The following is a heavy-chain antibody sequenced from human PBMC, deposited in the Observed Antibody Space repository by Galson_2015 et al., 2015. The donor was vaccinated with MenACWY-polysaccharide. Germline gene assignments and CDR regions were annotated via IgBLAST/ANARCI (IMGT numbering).Heavy chain of an antibody. D-gene: IGHD6-13*01. Sequence: SLRLSCAASGFTFSSYGMHWVRQAPGKGLEWVAVISYDGSNKYYADSVKGRFTISRDNSKNTLYLQMNSLRAEDTAVYYCAKPGRRDPSSSWYGGDIDYWGQGTLVTVSS. CDR1: GFTFSSYG. CDR2: ISYDGSNK. CDR3: AKPGRRDPSSSWYGGDIDY. V-gene: IGHV3-30*18. J-gene: IGHJ4*02.